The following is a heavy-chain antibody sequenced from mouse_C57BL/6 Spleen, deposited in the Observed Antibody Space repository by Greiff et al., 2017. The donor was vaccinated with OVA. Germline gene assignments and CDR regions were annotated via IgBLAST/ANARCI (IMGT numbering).Heavy chain of an antibody. V-gene: IGHV5-6*01. CDR2: ISSGGSYT. D-gene: IGHD2-4*01. J-gene: IGHJ1*03. Sequence: EVKLVESGGDLVKPGGSLKLSCAASGFTFSSYGMSWVRQTPDKRLEWVATISSGGSYTYYPDSVKGRFTISRDNAKNTLYLQMSSLKSEDTAMYYCARLYDYDGDWYVDVWGTGTTVTVSS. CDR1: GFTFSSYG. CDR3: ARLYDYDGDWYVDV.